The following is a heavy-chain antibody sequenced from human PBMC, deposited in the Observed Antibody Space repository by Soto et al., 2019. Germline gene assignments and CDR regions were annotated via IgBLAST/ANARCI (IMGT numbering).Heavy chain of an antibody. D-gene: IGHD3-22*01. V-gene: IGHV3-30*18. CDR2: ISYDGSNK. J-gene: IGHJ4*02. Sequence: GGSLRLSCAASGFTFSSYGMHWVRQAPGKGLEWVAVISYDGSNKYYADSVKGRFTISRDNSKNTLYLQMNSLRAEDTAVYYCAKDSRFTMIVAPFDYWGQGTLVTVSS. CDR1: GFTFSSYG. CDR3: AKDSRFTMIVAPFDY.